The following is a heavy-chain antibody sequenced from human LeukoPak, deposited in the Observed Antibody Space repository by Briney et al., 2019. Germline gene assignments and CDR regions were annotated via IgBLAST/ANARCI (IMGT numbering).Heavy chain of an antibody. CDR2: IWYDGSNK. V-gene: IGHV3-33*01. D-gene: IGHD3-10*01. CDR1: GFTFSSYG. CDR3: ARERLWFGEGGAFDI. J-gene: IGHJ3*02. Sequence: GGSLRLSCAASGFTFSSYGMHWVRQAPGKGLEWVAVIWYDGSNKYYADSVKGRFTISRDNSKNTLYLQMNSLRAEDTAVYYCARERLWFGEGGAFDIWAKGQWSPSLQ.